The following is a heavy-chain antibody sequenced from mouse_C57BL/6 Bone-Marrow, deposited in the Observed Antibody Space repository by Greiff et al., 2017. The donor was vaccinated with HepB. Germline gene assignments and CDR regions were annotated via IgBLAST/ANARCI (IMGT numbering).Heavy chain of an antibody. Sequence: VQLQQSGPGLVQPSQSLSITCTVSGFSLTSYGVHWVRQSPGKGLEWLGVIWSGRSTDYNAAFISRLSISKDNSKSQVFFKMNSLQADDTAIYYCASYYYGSSRYYYAMDYWGQGTSVTVSS. CDR1: GFSLTSYG. CDR2: IWSGRST. J-gene: IGHJ4*01. V-gene: IGHV2-2*01. D-gene: IGHD1-1*01. CDR3: ASYYYGSSRYYYAMDY.